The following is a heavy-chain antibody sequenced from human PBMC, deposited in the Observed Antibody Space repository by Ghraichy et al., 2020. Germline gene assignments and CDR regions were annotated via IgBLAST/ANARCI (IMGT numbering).Heavy chain of an antibody. CDR1: GYTFTGYY. V-gene: IGHV1-2*06. CDR3: ARDSRAITYYDFWSGYSGNWFDP. D-gene: IGHD3-3*01. Sequence: ASVKVSCKASGYTFTGYYMHWVRQAPGQGLEWMGRINPNSGGTNYAQKFQGRVTMTRDTSISTAYMELSRLRSDDTAVYYCARDSRAITYYDFWSGYSGNWFDPWGQGTLVTVSS. J-gene: IGHJ5*02. CDR2: INPNSGGT.